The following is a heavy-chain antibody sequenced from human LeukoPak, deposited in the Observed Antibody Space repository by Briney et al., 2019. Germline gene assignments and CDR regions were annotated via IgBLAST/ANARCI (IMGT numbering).Heavy chain of an antibody. V-gene: IGHV4-38-2*02. J-gene: IGHJ5*02. D-gene: IGHD6-13*01. CDR3: ARQYSNNWYDDRGWFDP. CDR1: GYSISSRYY. Sequence: PSETLSLTCTVSGYSISSRYYWGWVRQPPGKGLEWIGSIYHSGSTSYDPSLKSRVTISVDTSKNQFSLKLSSVTAADTAVYYWARQYSNNWYDDRGWFDPWGQGTLVTVSS. CDR2: IYHSGST.